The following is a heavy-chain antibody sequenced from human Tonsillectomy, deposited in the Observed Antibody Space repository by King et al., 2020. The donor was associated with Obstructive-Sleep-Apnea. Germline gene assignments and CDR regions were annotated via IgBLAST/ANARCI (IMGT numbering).Heavy chain of an antibody. V-gene: IGHV4-39*07. CDR1: GDSISTSYY. CDR2: IYYSGST. J-gene: IGHJ4*02. CDR3: ARGPSLGEENDY. Sequence: QLQESGPGLVKPSETLSLTCTVSGDSISTSYYWTWVRQPPGKGLEWIGTIYYSGSTYYNPTLKSRVTLSVDTSKNQFSLTLSSVTAADTAVYYCARGPSLGEENDYWGQGTLVTVSS. D-gene: IGHD2-21*01.